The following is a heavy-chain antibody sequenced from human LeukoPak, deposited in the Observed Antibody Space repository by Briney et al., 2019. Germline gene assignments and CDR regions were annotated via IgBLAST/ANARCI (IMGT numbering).Heavy chain of an antibody. CDR1: GGSISSSSYY. D-gene: IGHD3-10*01. CDR2: IYYSGST. Sequence: PSETLSLTCTVSGGSISSSSYYWGWIRQPPGKGLEWIGSIYYSGSTYYNPSLKSRVTKSVDTSKNQFSLKLSSVTAADTAVYYCAREGLDVHGFGELFDYWGQGTLVTVSS. J-gene: IGHJ4*02. CDR3: AREGLDVHGFGELFDY. V-gene: IGHV4-39*07.